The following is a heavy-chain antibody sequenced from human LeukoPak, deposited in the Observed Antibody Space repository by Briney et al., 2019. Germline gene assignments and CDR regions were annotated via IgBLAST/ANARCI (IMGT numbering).Heavy chain of an antibody. V-gene: IGHV3-48*01. J-gene: IGHJ4*02. CDR3: ARDRDIRDSYGFGY. CDR2: ISSSSSTI. CDR1: GFTFSSYS. Sequence: PGRSLRLSCAASGFTFSSYSMNWVRQAPGKGLEWVSYISSSSSTIYYADSVKGRFTISRDNAKNSLYLQMNSLRAEDTAVYYCARDRDIRDSYGFGYWGQGTLVTVSS. D-gene: IGHD5-18*01.